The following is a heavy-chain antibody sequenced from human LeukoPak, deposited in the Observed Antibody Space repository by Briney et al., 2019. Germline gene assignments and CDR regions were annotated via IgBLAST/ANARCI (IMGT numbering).Heavy chain of an antibody. J-gene: IGHJ4*02. Sequence: SVKVSCKASGGTFSSYAISWVRQAPGQGLEWMGGIIPIFGTANYAQKFQGRVTITADESTSTAYMELSSLRSEDTAVYYCAASGRDSGYYDSSGYSHFDYWGQGTLVTVSS. V-gene: IGHV1-69*13. CDR2: IIPIFGTA. CDR3: AASGRDSGYYDSSGYSHFDY. D-gene: IGHD3-22*01. CDR1: GGTFSSYA.